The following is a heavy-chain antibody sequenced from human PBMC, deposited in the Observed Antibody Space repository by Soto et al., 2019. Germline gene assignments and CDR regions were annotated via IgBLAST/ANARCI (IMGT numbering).Heavy chain of an antibody. CDR1: GFTFSDNS. J-gene: IGHJ4*02. CDR2: ISSTSIYI. CDR3: ARQRGGREADY. Sequence: ESGGGLVKPGGSLRLSCVASGFTFSDNSMKWVRQAPGKGLEWVASISSTSIYIFYEDSLKGRFTISRDNAKNSLYLQINSLRAEDTAVYYCARQRGGREADYWGQGTLVTVSS. V-gene: IGHV3-21*01. D-gene: IGHD1-26*01.